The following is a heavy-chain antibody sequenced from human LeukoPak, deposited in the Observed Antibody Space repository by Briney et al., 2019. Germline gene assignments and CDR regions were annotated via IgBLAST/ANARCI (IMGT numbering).Heavy chain of an antibody. CDR2: IYYSGST. CDR3: ARDQGTYYYGSGSFDL. Sequence: PSGTLSLTCTVSGGSISSYYWSWIRQPPGKGLEWIGYIYYSGSTNYNPSLKSRVTISVDTSKNQFSLKLSSVTAADTAVYYCARDQGTYYYGSGSFDLWGRGTLVTVSS. J-gene: IGHJ2*01. CDR1: GGSISSYY. V-gene: IGHV4-59*01. D-gene: IGHD3-10*01.